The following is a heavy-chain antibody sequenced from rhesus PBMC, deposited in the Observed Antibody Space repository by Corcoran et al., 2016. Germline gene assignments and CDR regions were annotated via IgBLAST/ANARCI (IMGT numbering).Heavy chain of an antibody. Sequence: QVQLQESGPGLVKPSETLSLTCAVSGGSISDSYYWNWIRQPPGKGLEWMGNIYGNSASTNYNPSLKRRVTISKDTSKNQFFLKLSSVTAADTAVYYCARGIHSGSYIPFDYWGQGVLVTVSS. CDR2: IYGNSAST. V-gene: IGHV4S9*01. CDR3: ARGIHSGSYIPFDY. CDR1: GGSISDSYY. J-gene: IGHJ4*01. D-gene: IGHD1-44*02.